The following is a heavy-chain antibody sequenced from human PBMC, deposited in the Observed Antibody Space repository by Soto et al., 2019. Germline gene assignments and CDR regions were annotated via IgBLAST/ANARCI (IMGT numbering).Heavy chain of an antibody. Sequence: LRLSCAASGFTFSSYSMNWVRQAPGKGLEWVSTISSSSSYIYYADSVQGRFTISRDNAKNSLYLQMNSLRAEDTAVDYCARAHGLTAAVDCTGFDYWGQRTVVTVSS. CDR2: ISSSSSYI. CDR3: ARAHGLTAAVDCTGFDY. CDR1: GFTFSSYS. V-gene: IGHV3-21*01. D-gene: IGHD2-8*02. J-gene: IGHJ4*02.